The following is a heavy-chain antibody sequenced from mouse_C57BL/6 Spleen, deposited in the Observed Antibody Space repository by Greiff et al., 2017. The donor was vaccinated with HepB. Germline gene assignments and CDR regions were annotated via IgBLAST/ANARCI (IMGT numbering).Heavy chain of an antibody. D-gene: IGHD1-1*01. V-gene: IGHV1-15*01. CDR3: TRAYGSGLYWYFDV. J-gene: IGHJ1*03. CDR1: GYTFTDYE. CDR2: IDPETGGT. Sequence: VKLQESGAELVRPGASVTLSCKASGYTFTDYEMHWVKQTPVHGLEWIGAIDPETGGTAYNQKFKGKAILTADKSSSTAYMELRSLTSEDSAVYYCTRAYGSGLYWYFDVWGTGTTVTVSS.